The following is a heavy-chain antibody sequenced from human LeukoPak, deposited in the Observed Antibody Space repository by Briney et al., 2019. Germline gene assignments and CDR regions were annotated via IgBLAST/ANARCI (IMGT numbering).Heavy chain of an antibody. V-gene: IGHV4-59*08. CDR3: AKQQIVAFDY. J-gene: IGHJ4*02. CDR1: GGSISSYY. Sequence: SETLSLTCTVSGGSISSYYWSWIRQPPGKGLEWIGYIYYSGSTNYNPSLKSRVTISVDTSKNQFSLKLSSVTAADTAVYYCAKQQIVAFDYWGQGTLVTVSS. CDR2: IYYSGST. D-gene: IGHD2-15*01.